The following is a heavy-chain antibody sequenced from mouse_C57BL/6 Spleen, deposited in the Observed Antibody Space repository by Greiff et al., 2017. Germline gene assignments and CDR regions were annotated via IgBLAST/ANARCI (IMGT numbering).Heavy chain of an antibody. Sequence: EVKLQESVAELVRPGASVKLSCTASGFNIKNTYMHWVKQRPEQGLEWIGRIDPANGNTKYAPKFQGKATITADTSSNTAYLQLSSLTSEDTDIYYCASATVVARGFAYWGQGTLVTVSA. CDR2: IDPANGNT. D-gene: IGHD1-1*01. V-gene: IGHV14-3*01. CDR3: ASATVVARGFAY. J-gene: IGHJ3*01. CDR1: GFNIKNTY.